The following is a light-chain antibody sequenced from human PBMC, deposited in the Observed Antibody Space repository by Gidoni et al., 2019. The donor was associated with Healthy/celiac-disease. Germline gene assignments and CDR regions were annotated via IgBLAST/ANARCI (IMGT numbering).Light chain of an antibody. J-gene: IGLJ3*02. CDR2: EVS. V-gene: IGLV2-8*01. CDR3: SSYAGSNNFRV. CDR1: SSAVGGYNY. Sequence: QSALTQPPSASGSPGQSVTISCTATSSAVGGYNYVSWYPQHPGKAPKLMIYEVSKRPSGVPDRFSGSKSGNTASLTVSGLQAEDEADYYCSSYAGSNNFRVFGGGTKLTVL.